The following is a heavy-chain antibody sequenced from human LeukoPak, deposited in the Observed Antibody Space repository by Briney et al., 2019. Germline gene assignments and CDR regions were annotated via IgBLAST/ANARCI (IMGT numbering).Heavy chain of an antibody. CDR3: ARQKCTSTSCLTKNAFDI. Sequence: PSETLSLTCTVSGSISGYYWSWIRQPPGKGLEWIWYTYTSGSTNYNPSLESRATISVDTSKNQFSLDLSSVTAADTAVYYCARQKCTSTSCLTKNAFDIWGQGTMVTVSS. CDR1: GSISGYY. D-gene: IGHD2-2*01. V-gene: IGHV4-4*09. CDR2: TYTSGST. J-gene: IGHJ3*02.